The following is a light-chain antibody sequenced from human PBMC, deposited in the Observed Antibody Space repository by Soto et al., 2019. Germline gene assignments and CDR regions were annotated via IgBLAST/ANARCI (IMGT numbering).Light chain of an antibody. CDR3: QLYGTSPLT. CDR1: QSVSSNS. Sequence: EILLTQSPGTLSLSPGERATLSCRASQSVSSNSLAWYQHKPGQAPRLLIYGASSRATGIPDRFSGGGSGTDFTLTISRLEPEDFAVYYCQLYGTSPLTFGGGTKVEIK. V-gene: IGKV3-20*01. J-gene: IGKJ4*01. CDR2: GAS.